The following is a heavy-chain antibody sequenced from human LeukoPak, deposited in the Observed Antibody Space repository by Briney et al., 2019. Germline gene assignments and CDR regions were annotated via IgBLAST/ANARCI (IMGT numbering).Heavy chain of an antibody. CDR2: ISSSSSYI. V-gene: IGHV3-21*01. Sequence: PGGSLRLSCAASGFTFSSYSMNWVRQAPGKGLEWVSSISSSSSYIYYADSEKGRFTIRRDNAKNSLYLQMNILRAEDTAVYSCARDQIEADGAFDIWGQGPMVPVSS. D-gene: IGHD6-25*01. CDR1: GFTFSSYS. CDR3: ARDQIEADGAFDI. J-gene: IGHJ3*02.